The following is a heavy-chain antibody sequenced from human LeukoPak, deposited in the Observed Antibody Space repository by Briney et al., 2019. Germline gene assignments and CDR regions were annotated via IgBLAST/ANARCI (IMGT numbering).Heavy chain of an antibody. CDR2: ISYDGGNK. V-gene: IGHV3-30-3*01. Sequence: GGSLRLSCAGSGFTFSSYAVHWVRQAPGKGLEWVAAISYDGGNKYYVDSVQGRFTISRDSPRNTLHLQMNSLRSEDTAVYYCASWYYYDSSGYRDIWGQGTMVTVSS. J-gene: IGHJ3*02. CDR1: GFTFSSYA. D-gene: IGHD3-22*01. CDR3: ASWYYYDSSGYRDI.